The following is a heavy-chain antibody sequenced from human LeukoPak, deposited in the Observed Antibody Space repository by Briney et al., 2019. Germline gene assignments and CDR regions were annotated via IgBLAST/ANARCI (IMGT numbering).Heavy chain of an antibody. V-gene: IGHV3-23*01. J-gene: IGHJ4*02. D-gene: IGHD4-17*01. CDR1: GFTFSSYA. Sequence: PGGSLRLSCAASGFTFSSYAMSWVRQAPGKGLEWVSAISGSGGSTYYADSVKGRFTISRDNSKNTLYLQMNSLRAGDTAVYYCAKAIDYGDYYFDYWGQGTLVTVSS. CDR3: AKAIDYGDYYFDY. CDR2: ISGSGGST.